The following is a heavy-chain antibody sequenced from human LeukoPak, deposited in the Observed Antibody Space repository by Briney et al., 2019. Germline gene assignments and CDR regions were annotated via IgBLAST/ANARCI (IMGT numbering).Heavy chain of an antibody. CDR1: GFTFSSYS. CDR2: ISSSSSYI. V-gene: IGHV3-21*01. D-gene: IGHD6-19*01. Sequence: PGGSLRLSCAASGFTFSSYSMNWVRQAPGKGLEWVSSISSSSSYIYYAGSVKGRFTVSRDSAKNSLYLQMNSLRAEDTAVYYCARDLGYSSGPNYWGQGTRVTVSS. J-gene: IGHJ4*02. CDR3: ARDLGYSSGPNY.